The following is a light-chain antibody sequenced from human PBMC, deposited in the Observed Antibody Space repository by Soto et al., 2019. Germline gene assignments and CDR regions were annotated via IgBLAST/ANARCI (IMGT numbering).Light chain of an antibody. CDR3: LQDYTYPWT. Sequence: IQMTQSPSSLSASVRDIVIITCXASQDIGNDLGWYQQKPGKAPNLLIYAASSLRSGVPSRFSGSGSGTHFTLTINSLQAEDSATYFCLQDYTYPWTFGQGTKVDIK. V-gene: IGKV1-6*02. CDR1: QDIGND. CDR2: AAS. J-gene: IGKJ1*01.